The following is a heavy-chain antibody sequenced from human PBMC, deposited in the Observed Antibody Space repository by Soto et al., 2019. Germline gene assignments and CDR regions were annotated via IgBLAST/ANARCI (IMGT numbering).Heavy chain of an antibody. Sequence: QLQLQESGPGLVKPSETLSLTCSVSGDSISSSSYYWGWIRQPPGKGLEWIGSLYYSGSTYYNPSLKSRVTMSVDTSKNQFSLRLNSVTAADTAVYYCARSYDSSGDYFDYWGQGTLVTVSS. CDR3: ARSYDSSGDYFDY. D-gene: IGHD3-22*01. V-gene: IGHV4-39*01. CDR1: GDSISSSSYY. CDR2: LYYSGST. J-gene: IGHJ4*02.